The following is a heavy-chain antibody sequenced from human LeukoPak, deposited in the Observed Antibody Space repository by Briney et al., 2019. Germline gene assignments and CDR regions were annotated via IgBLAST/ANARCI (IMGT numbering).Heavy chain of an antibody. J-gene: IGHJ4*02. D-gene: IGHD6-13*01. CDR3: TRGNLGRGSRSSNKIDY. CDR2: IRSKANNYAT. V-gene: IGHV3-73*01. Sequence: GWSLRLSCAASGFDLSGSAMHWVRQASGKGLEWVGRIRSKANNYATAYAASVNGRFTIPRDDAKNTAYLQMNSLKTEDTAVYYCTRGNLGRGSRSSNKIDYWGQGTLVTVSS. CDR1: GFDLSGSA.